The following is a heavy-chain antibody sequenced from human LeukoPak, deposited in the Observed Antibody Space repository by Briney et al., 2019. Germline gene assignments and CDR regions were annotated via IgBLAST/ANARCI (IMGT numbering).Heavy chain of an antibody. V-gene: IGHV4-59*13. CDR2: ICYSGRT. CDR3: GRVGGDGYNWDYYYMDV. Sequence: SETLSLTYTVSGGSISSYYGSWIRQPPGEGLEWIGYICYSGRTNYNPSLKGRVTISVDTFKKQFSLTLSSLTAAGTGDYYCGRVGGDGYNWDYYYMDVWGKGTTVTVSS. J-gene: IGHJ6*03. D-gene: IGHD5-24*01. CDR1: GGSISSYY.